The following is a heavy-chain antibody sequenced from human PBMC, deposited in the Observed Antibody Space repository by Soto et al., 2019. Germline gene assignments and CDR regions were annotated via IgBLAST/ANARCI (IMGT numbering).Heavy chain of an antibody. Sequence: SETLSLTCTVSGGSISSYYWSWIRQPPGKGLEWIGYIYYSGSTNYNPSLKSRVTISVDTSKNQFSLKLSSVTAADTAVYYCARVKCSGGSCYHLDYWGQGTLVTVSS. D-gene: IGHD2-15*01. V-gene: IGHV4-59*01. CDR2: IYYSGST. CDR3: ARVKCSGGSCYHLDY. CDR1: GGSISSYY. J-gene: IGHJ4*02.